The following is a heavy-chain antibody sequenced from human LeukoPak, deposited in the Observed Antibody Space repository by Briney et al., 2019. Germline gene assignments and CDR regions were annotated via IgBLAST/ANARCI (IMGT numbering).Heavy chain of an antibody. V-gene: IGHV4-59*01. CDR2: IYYSGST. D-gene: IGHD6-13*01. CDR3: ARTPTPRRIAAAGTGFDY. J-gene: IGHJ4*02. Sequence: SETLSLTCTVSGGSISSYYWSWIRQPPGKGLEWIGYIYYSGSTNYNPSLKSRVTISVDTSKNQFSLKLSSVTAADTAVYYCARTPTPRRIAAAGTGFDYWGQGTLVTVSS. CDR1: GGSISSYY.